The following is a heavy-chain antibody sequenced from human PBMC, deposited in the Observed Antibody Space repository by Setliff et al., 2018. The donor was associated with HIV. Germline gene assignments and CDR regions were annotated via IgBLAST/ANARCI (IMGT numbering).Heavy chain of an antibody. J-gene: IGHJ4*02. Sequence: PSVKVSCKASGYSFSNYFIHWVRQAPGQGLEWMGMVHPSVGSTSYAQRFQGRVTMTRDTSTGTVYMELSSLRSEDSAVYYCARQGFCSITSCYYFDSWGQGTLVTVSS. D-gene: IGHD2-2*01. CDR3: ARQGFCSITSCYYFDS. CDR2: VHPSVGST. CDR1: GYSFSNYF. V-gene: IGHV1-46*01.